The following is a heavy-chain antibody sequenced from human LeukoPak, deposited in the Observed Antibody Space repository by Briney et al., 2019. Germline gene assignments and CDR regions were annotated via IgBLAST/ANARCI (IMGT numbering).Heavy chain of an antibody. CDR1: GYTFTGYY. CDR2: INPNIGGT. Sequence: ASVKVSCKASGYTFTGYYMHWVRQAPGRGLEWMGWINPNIGGTNYAQKFQGRVTMTRDTSISTAYMELSSLRSDDTAVYYCAREGANDDYSNYYFDYWGQGTLVTVSS. D-gene: IGHD4-11*01. CDR3: AREGANDDYSNYYFDY. V-gene: IGHV1-2*02. J-gene: IGHJ4*02.